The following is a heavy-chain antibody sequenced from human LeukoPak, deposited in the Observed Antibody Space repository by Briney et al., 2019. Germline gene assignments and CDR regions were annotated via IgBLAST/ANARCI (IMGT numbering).Heavy chain of an antibody. CDR3: ARRGSIVGATTFDY. CDR1: GFTLSSYG. J-gene: IGHJ4*02. V-gene: IGHV3-23*01. CDR2: ISGSGSNT. D-gene: IGHD1-26*01. Sequence: GGTLRLSCAASGFTLSSYGMSWVRQAPGKGLEWVSGISGSGSNTDYADSVKGRFTISRDNSKNTLYLQMNSLRAEDTAVYYCARRGSIVGATTFDYWGQGTLVTVSS.